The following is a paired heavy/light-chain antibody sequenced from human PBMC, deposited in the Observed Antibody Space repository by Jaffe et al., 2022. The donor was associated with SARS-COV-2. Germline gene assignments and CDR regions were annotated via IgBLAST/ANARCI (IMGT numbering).Light chain of an antibody. V-gene: IGKV4-1*01. CDR1: QSVLYSSNNKNY. CDR2: WAS. Sequence: DIVMTQSPDSLAVSLGERATINCKSSQSVLYSSNNKNYLAWYQQKPGQPPKLLIYWASTRESGVPDRFSGSGSGTDFTLTISSLQAEDVAVYYCQQYYSTSWTFGQGTKVEIK. J-gene: IGKJ1*01. CDR3: QQYYSTSWT.
Heavy chain of an antibody. D-gene: IGHD3-22*01. J-gene: IGHJ3*02. Sequence: QVQLVQSGAEVKKPGASVKVSCKASGYTFTSYAMHWVRQAPGQRLEWMGWINAGNGNTKYSQKFQGRVTITRDTSASTAYMELSSLRSEDTAVYYCASKLPYYYDSSGYGAFDIWGQGTMVTVSS. CDR1: GYTFTSYA. CDR3: ASKLPYYYDSSGYGAFDI. CDR2: INAGNGNT. V-gene: IGHV1-3*01.